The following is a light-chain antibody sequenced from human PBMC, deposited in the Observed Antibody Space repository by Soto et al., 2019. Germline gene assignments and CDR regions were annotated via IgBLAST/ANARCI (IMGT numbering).Light chain of an antibody. CDR1: SSDVGGYNS. V-gene: IGLV2-14*01. CDR3: SSYTTTSTRV. Sequence: QSALTQPASVSGSPGQSITISCTGTSSDVGGYNSVSWYQQHPGKAPKLMIYEVSNRPSGVSNRFSCSKSGNTASLTISGLQAEDEADYYCSSYTTTSTRVFGGGTKVTVL. CDR2: EVS. J-gene: IGLJ2*01.